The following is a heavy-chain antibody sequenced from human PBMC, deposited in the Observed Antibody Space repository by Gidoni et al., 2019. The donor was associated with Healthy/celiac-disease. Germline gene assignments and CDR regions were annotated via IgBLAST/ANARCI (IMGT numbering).Heavy chain of an antibody. J-gene: IGHJ4*02. CDR3: AKQRGVTSYFDY. Sequence: QVQLVESGGGVVQPGRSMRLSCAASGFTFSSYGTHWVRQAPGKGLEWVAVISYDGSNKYYVDSVKGRFTISRDNSKNTLYLQMNSLRAEDTAVYYCAKQRGVTSYFDYWGQGTLVTVSS. CDR1: GFTFSSYG. CDR2: ISYDGSNK. V-gene: IGHV3-30*18. D-gene: IGHD3-10*01.